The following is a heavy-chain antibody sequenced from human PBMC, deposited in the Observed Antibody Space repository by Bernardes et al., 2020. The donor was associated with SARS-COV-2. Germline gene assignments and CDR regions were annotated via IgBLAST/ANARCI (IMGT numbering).Heavy chain of an antibody. CDR3: ARLRAVAGWSGPIDY. CDR2: IYYSGST. J-gene: IGHJ4*02. V-gene: IGHV4-39*01. D-gene: IGHD6-19*01. Sequence: SETLSLTRTVSGGSISSSSYYWGWIRQPPGKGLEWIGSIYYSGSTYYNPSLKSRVTISVDTSKNQFSLKLSSVTAADTAVYYCARLRAVAGWSGPIDYWGQGTLVTVSS. CDR1: GGSISSSSYY.